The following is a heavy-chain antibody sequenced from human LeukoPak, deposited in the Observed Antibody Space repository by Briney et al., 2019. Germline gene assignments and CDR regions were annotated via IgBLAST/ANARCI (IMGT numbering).Heavy chain of an antibody. CDR3: AKPIVGATRVGYFDY. CDR1: GFTVSTYA. V-gene: IGHV3-23*01. J-gene: IGHJ4*02. D-gene: IGHD1-26*01. CDR2: ISGSGGST. Sequence: HPGGSLRLSCAASGFTVSTYAMSWVRQAPGKGLEWVSTISGSGGSTYYADAVKGRFTISRDNSKNTLYLQMNSLRAEDTAVHYCAKPIVGATRVGYFDYWGQGTLVTVSS.